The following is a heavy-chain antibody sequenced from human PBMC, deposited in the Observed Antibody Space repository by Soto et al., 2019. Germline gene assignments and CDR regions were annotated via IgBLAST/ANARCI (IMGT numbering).Heavy chain of an antibody. J-gene: IGHJ5*01. Sequence: PGGSLRLSRAVSGFTVSSNSMSLVPQVPGKGLEWVSVIYSDGGTYYADSVKGRFTLSRDNSKNTLYLQINSLRAEDTAVYYCARQPHPPPCSGGSCYWFDPWGQGTLVTVSS. CDR1: GFTVSSNS. V-gene: IGHV3-66*04. D-gene: IGHD2-15*01. CDR3: ARQPHPPPCSGGSCYWFDP. CDR2: IYSDGGT.